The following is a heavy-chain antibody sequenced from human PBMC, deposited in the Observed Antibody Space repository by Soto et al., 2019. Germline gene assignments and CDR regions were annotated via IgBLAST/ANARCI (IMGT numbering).Heavy chain of an antibody. Sequence: QVQLVESGGGVVQPGRSLRLSCAASGFTFGSYGMHWVRQAPGKGLEWVAVIRYDGSNKYYADSVKGRFTISRDNSKNTLYLQMNSLRAEDTAVYYCAREAAAEEPNWFDPWGQGTLVTVSS. CDR2: IRYDGSNK. CDR3: AREAAAEEPNWFDP. J-gene: IGHJ5*02. D-gene: IGHD6-13*01. CDR1: GFTFGSYG. V-gene: IGHV3-33*01.